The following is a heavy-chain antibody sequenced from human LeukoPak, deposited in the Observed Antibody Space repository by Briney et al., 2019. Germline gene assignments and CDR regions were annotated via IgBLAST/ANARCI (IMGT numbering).Heavy chain of an antibody. CDR1: GGSISSYY. J-gene: IGHJ4*02. D-gene: IGHD5-18*01. CDR3: ARVGIQLWSNFDY. Sequence: SETLSLTCTVSGGSISSYYWSWIRQPPGKGLECLGYFYYSGSTNYNPSLKSRVTISVDTSKNQFSLKLSSVTAADTAVYYCARVGIQLWSNFDYWGQGTLVTVSS. CDR2: FYYSGST. V-gene: IGHV4-59*01.